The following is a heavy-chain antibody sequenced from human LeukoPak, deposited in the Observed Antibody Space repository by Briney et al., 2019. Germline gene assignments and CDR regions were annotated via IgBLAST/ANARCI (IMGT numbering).Heavy chain of an antibody. J-gene: IGHJ4*02. V-gene: IGHV3-33*06. Sequence: GGSLRLSCAASGFTFSRHWMSWVRQTLEKGLEWVAVIWYGGSNKYYADSVKGRFTISRDNSKNTLYLQMNSLRAEDTAVYYCAKRRGMVRGVIIVGMAFDYWGQGTLVTVSS. CDR2: IWYGGSNK. CDR3: AKRRGMVRGVIIVGMAFDY. D-gene: IGHD3-10*01. CDR1: GFTFSRHW.